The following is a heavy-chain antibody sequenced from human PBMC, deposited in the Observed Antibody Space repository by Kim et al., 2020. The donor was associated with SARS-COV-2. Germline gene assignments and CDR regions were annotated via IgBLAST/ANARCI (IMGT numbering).Heavy chain of an antibody. D-gene: IGHD3-10*01. CDR3: ARGFFRDGFDG. J-gene: IGHJ6*02. CDR1: RFTFNNYW. CDR2: ISSDGSIT. Sequence: GGSLRLSCAVSRFTFNNYWINWVRHAPGKGLVWVSRISSDGSITTYADSVKVRFTMSRDNAENTLYLQMNSLRAEDTAVYYCARGFFRDGFDGWGQGTTVTVSS. V-gene: IGHV3-74*01.